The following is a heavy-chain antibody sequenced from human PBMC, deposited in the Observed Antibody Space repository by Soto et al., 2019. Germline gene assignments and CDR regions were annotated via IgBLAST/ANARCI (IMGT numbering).Heavy chain of an antibody. V-gene: IGHV3-48*02. CDR2: ISSSSSTI. J-gene: IGHJ6*02. Sequence: EVQLVESGGGLVQPGGSLRLSCEASGFTLSSYSMNWARQAPGQGLEWVSYISSSSSTIYYADSVKGRFTISRDNAKNLLFLQMNSLRDEDTAVYYCVRDNPRPSGWDVWGQGTTITVSS. CDR1: GFTLSSYS. CDR3: VRDNPRPSGWDV.